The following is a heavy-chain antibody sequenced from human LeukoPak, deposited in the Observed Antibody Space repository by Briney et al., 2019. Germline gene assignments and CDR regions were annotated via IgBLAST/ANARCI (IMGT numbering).Heavy chain of an antibody. Sequence: GASVKVSCKASGFTFRTSAIQWMRQARGQRPEWIGWIVVGTGNTTYAQRFQDRVTITRDMSTNTAYMELRALRSEDTAVYYCAAMAYYYYMDVWGEGTTVTVSS. D-gene: IGHD5-24*01. J-gene: IGHJ6*03. V-gene: IGHV1-58*02. CDR3: AAMAYYYYMDV. CDR1: GFTFRTSA. CDR2: IVVGTGNT.